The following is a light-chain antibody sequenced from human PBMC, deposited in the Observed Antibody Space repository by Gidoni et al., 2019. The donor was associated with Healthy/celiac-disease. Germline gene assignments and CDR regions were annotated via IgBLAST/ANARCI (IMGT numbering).Light chain of an antibody. CDR1: QSVSSY. CDR2: DAS. V-gene: IGKV3-11*01. Sequence: EIVWTQPPATLSLSPGERATLSCRASQSVSSYLAWYQQKPGQAPRLLISDASNRATGIPARFSGSGSGTDFTLTISSLEPEDFAVYYCQQRSNWPPLTFXGXTKVEIK. CDR3: QQRSNWPPLT. J-gene: IGKJ4*01.